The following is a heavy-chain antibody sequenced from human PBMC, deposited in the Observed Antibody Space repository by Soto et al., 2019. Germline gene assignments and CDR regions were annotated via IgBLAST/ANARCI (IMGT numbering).Heavy chain of an antibody. CDR2: IIPIFDTP. D-gene: IGHD3-16*01. CDR1: GGTFKMYA. J-gene: IGHJ4*02. CDR3: TRSIGSGGVMGGFDY. Sequence: QVQLVQSGAEVRKPGSAVRVSRKASGGTFKMYAMNWVRQAPGQGLEWMAGIIPIFDTPRYAQKFRGRVTITVDESTTTAYMELSSLRSEDTATYYCTRSIGSGGVMGGFDYWGQGTLVTVAS. V-gene: IGHV1-69*01.